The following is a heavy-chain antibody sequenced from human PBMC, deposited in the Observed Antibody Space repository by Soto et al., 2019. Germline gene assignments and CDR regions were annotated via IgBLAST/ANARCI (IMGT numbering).Heavy chain of an antibody. CDR2: ISAYNGNT. V-gene: IGHV1-18*01. J-gene: IGHJ5*02. CDR1: GYTFTSYG. CDR3: ARDWKGSVTPWFDP. Sequence: QVQLVQSGAEVKKPGASVKVSCKASGYTFTSYGISWVRQAPGQGLEWMGWISAYNGNTNYAQKLQRRVTXXTXTXTSTAYMELKSLRSDDTAVYYCARDWKGSVTPWFDPWGQGTLVTVSS. D-gene: IGHD4-4*01.